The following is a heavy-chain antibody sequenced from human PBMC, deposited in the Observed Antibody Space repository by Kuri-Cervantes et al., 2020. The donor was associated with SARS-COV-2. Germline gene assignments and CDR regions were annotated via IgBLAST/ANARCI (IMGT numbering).Heavy chain of an antibody. J-gene: IGHJ4*02. CDR2: INPDGSYT. V-gene: IGHV3-74*01. D-gene: IGHD1-1*01. CDR1: GFTFSSYG. CDR3: VRDGDHWNFDY. Sequence: GESLKISCAASGFTFSSYGMHWVRQAPGKGLVWVSRINPDGSYTNNADSVKGRFTLSRDNAKNMLFLQMNSLRAKDTAVYYCVRDGDHWNFDYWGQGTLVTVSS.